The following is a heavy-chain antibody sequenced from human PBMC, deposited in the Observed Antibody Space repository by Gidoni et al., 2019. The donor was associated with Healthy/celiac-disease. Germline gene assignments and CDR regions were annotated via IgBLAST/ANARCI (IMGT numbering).Heavy chain of an antibody. D-gene: IGHD3-22*01. CDR1: GFTFSSHG. J-gene: IGHJ4*02. CDR2: ISYDGSNK. V-gene: IGHV3-30*03. CDR3: ARDPDYYDSSGYYTGDY. Sequence: QVQLVESGGGVVQPGRSLRLSCAASGFTFSSHGMHWVRQAPGKGLEWVAVISYDGSNKYYADSVKGQFTISRDNSKNTLYLQMNSLRAEDTAVYYCARDPDYYDSSGYYTGDYWGQGTLVTVSS.